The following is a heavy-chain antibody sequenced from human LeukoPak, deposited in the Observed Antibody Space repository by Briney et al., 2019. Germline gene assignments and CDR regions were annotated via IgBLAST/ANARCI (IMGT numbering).Heavy chain of an antibody. J-gene: IGHJ6*04. CDR1: GFIFSRYG. V-gene: IGHV3-23*01. Sequence: GGSLRLSCAASGFIFSRYGMSWVRQAPGKGLEWVSAISGSGGTTYYADSVKGRFTISRDNAKNSLYLQMNSLRAEDTAVYYCARGRIAVAGTMDVWGKGTTVTVSS. CDR3: ARGRIAVAGTMDV. CDR2: ISGSGGTT. D-gene: IGHD6-19*01.